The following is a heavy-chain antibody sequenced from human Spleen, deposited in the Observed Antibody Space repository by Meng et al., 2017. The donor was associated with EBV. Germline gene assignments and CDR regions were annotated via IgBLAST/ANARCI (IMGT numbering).Heavy chain of an antibody. D-gene: IGHD3-22*01. CDR1: GSTFNSYG. J-gene: IGHJ4*02. V-gene: IGHV1-18*01. Sequence: QVQPGQPGAEVKKPGASVNVSCKASGSTFNSYGISWVRQAPGQGLEWMGWISGYYGNTNYAQKVQGRVSMTTDTSTSTAYMELRSLRSDDTAVYYCARDVRPLYESRGQAGHWGQGTLVTVSS. CDR2: ISGYYGNT. CDR3: ARDVRPLYESRGQAGH.